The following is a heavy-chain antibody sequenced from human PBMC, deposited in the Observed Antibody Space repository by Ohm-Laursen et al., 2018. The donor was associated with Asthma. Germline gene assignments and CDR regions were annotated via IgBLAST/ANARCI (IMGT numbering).Heavy chain of an antibody. CDR1: GGSISSANYF. J-gene: IGHJ4*02. Sequence: SQTLSLTCSVSGGSISSANYFWSWIRQPPGKGLEWMGYIDHSGSTYYNPSLKSRVTISVDTSKNQFSLKLSSVTATDTAVYYCANTIGGVAADYWGQGTLVTVSS. V-gene: IGHV4-30-4*08. CDR3: ANTIGGVAADY. CDR2: IDHSGST. D-gene: IGHD3-16*01.